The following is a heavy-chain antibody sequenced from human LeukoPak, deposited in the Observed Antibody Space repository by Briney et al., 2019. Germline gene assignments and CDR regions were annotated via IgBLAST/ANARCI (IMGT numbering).Heavy chain of an antibody. D-gene: IGHD5-24*01. CDR1: GYTFTGYY. V-gene: IGHV1-2*02. J-gene: IGHJ4*02. CDR2: VNPTSGGT. CDR3: ARVVVRDANNYKDY. Sequence: ASVKVSCKASGYTFTGYYMHWVRPAPGQGLEWMGWVNPTSGGTNYAQKFQGRVTMTRDTSISTAYMELSRLRSDDTAVYYCARVVVRDANNYKDYWGQGTLVTVSS.